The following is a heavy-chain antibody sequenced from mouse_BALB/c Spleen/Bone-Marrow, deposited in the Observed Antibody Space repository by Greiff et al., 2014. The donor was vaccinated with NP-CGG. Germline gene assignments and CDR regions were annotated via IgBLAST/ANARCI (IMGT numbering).Heavy chain of an antibody. J-gene: IGHJ4*01. V-gene: IGHV1-54*01. CDR1: GYAFTNYL. CDR3: ARDGDYDEGYAMDY. D-gene: IGHD2-4*01. Sequence: QVQLKQSGAELVRPGTSVKVSCKASGYAFTNYLIEWVKQRPGQGLEWIGVINPGSGGTNYNEKFKGKATLTADKSSSTAYMQLSSLTSDDSAAYFCARDGDYDEGYAMDYWGQGTSVTVSS. CDR2: INPGSGGT.